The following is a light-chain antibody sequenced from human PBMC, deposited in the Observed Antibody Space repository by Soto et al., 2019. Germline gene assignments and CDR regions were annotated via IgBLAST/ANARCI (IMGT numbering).Light chain of an antibody. CDR2: GNS. CDR3: QSYDSSLL. J-gene: IGLJ2*01. CDR1: SSNIGAGYD. V-gene: IGLV1-40*01. Sequence: QSVLTQPPSVSGAPGQRVTISCTGTSSNIGAGYDVHWYQRLPGTAPKLLIYGNSNRPSGVPDRFSGSKSDTSASLAITGLQAEDEADYYCQSYDSSLLFGGGTKLTVL.